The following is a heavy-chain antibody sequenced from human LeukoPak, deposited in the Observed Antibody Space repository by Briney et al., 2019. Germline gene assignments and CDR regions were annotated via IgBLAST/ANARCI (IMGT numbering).Heavy chain of an antibody. D-gene: IGHD4-23*01. V-gene: IGHV4-38-2*02. CDR2: IYHSGST. J-gene: IGHJ4*02. CDR1: GYSISSGYY. CDR3: ARGVVTSLFDY. Sequence: PSETLSLTCTVSGYSISSGYYWGWIRQPPGKGLEWIGSIYHSGSTNYNPSLKSRVTISVDKSKNQFSLKLSSVTAADTAVYYCARGVVTSLFDYWGQGTLVTVSS.